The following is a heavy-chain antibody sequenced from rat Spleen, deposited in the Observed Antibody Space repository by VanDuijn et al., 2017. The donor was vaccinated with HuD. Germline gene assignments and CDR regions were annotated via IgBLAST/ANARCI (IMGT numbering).Heavy chain of an antibody. CDR1: GFSLSNYS. CDR3: ARAWAMDY. CDR2: MWRSGST. J-gene: IGHJ2*01. D-gene: IGHD4-6*01. V-gene: IGHV2-45*01. Sequence: QVQLMESGPGLVQPSETLSLTCTVSGFSLSNYSVHWVRQPPGKGLEWVGVMWRSGSTEYNSAVQSRLSISRDTAKSQVFLKMNSLQTDDTAKYFWARAWAMDYWGQGVMVTVSS.